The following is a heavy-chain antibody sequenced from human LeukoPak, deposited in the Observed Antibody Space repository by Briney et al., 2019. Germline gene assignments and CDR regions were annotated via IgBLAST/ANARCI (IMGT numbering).Heavy chain of an antibody. V-gene: IGHV1-69*06. CDR1: GYTFTSYY. J-gene: IGHJ6*03. CDR2: IIPIFGTA. D-gene: IGHD6-6*01. CDR3: ASGIAARREAFYYYYYYMDV. Sequence: SVKVSCKASGYTFTSYYMHWVRQAPGQGLEWMGGIIPIFGTANYAQKFQGRVTITADKSTSTAYMELSSLRSEDTAVYYCASGIAARREAFYYYYYYMDVWGKGTTVTVSS.